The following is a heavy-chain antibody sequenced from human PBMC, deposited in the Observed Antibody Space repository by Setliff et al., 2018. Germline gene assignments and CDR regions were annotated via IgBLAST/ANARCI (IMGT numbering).Heavy chain of an antibody. V-gene: IGHV4-39*07. CDR1: GGSISSSSYY. J-gene: IGHJ4*02. CDR2: IYYSGST. CDR3: VRRETYYNFWSGYYAY. Sequence: PSETLSLTCTVSGGSISSSSYYWGWIRQPPGKGLEWIGSIYYSGSTYCNPSLKSRVTISVDTSKNQFSLKLSSVTAADTAVYYCVRRETYYNFWSGYYAYWGQGTLVTVSS. D-gene: IGHD3-3*01.